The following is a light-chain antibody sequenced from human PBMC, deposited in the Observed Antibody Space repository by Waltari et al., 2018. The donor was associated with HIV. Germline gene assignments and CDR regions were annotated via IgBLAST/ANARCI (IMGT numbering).Light chain of an antibody. J-gene: IGLJ3*02. CDR3: GTWDNSLNTWV. Sequence: QSVLTQPPSVSAAPGQRVTITCSGSGSNIGNTYVSWYQQLPGTAPKLLNYDNDKRPSGIPARFSGSKSGTSATLGITGLQTGDDAHYYCGTWDNSLNTWVFGGGTKLTVL. CDR1: GSNIGNTY. CDR2: DND. V-gene: IGLV1-51*01.